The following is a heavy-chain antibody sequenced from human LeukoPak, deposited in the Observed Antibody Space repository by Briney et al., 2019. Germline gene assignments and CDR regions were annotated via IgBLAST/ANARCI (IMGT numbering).Heavy chain of an antibody. V-gene: IGHV4-59*01. CDR1: GGSISSYY. CDR3: ARNDYYYYYYMDV. J-gene: IGHJ6*03. Sequence: SETLSLTCTVSGGSISSYYWSWIRQPPGKGLEWIGYIYYSGSTNYNSSLKSRVTISVDTSKNQFSLKLSSVTAADTAVYYCARNDYYYYYYMDVWGKGTTVTVSS. CDR2: IYYSGST.